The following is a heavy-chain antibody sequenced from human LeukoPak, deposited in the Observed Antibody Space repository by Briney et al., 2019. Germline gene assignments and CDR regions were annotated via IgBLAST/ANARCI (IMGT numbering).Heavy chain of an antibody. J-gene: IGHJ4*02. CDR2: IYYSGST. CDR1: VGSISSGNW. V-gene: IGHV4-39*01. D-gene: IGHD2-2*01. CDR3: ARPSAPYCSSTSCYVY. Sequence: PSETLSLTCAVSVGSISSGNWWSWIRQPPGKGLGWIGSIYYSGSTYYNPSLKSRVTISVDTSKNQFSLKLSSVTAADTAVYYCARPSAPYCSSTSCYVYWGQGTLVTVSS.